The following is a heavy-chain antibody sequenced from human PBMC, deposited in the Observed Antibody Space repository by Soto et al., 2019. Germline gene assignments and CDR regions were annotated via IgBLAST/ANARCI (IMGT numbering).Heavy chain of an antibody. CDR1: GGSISSSSYY. CDR3: ARAPVVPAAMLGGNNWFDP. J-gene: IGHJ5*02. D-gene: IGHD2-2*01. Sequence: SETLSLTCTVSGGSISSSSYYWGWIRQPPGKGLEWIGSIYYSGSTYYNPSLKSRVTISVDTSKNQFSLKLSSVTAADTAVYYCARAPVVPAAMLGGNNWFDPCGQGTLVTVSS. CDR2: IYYSGST. V-gene: IGHV4-39*01.